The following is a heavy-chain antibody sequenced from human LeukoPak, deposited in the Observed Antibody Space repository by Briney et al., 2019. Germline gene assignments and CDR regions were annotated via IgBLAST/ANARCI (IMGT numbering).Heavy chain of an antibody. V-gene: IGHV4-30-2*01. Sequence: PSETLSLTCTVSGGSISSGGYYWSWIRQPPGKGLEWIGYIYHSGSTYHNPSLKSRVTISVDRSKNQFSLKLSSVTAADTAVYYCARGEYSSSWNWFDPWGQGTLVTVSS. J-gene: IGHJ5*02. CDR3: ARGEYSSSWNWFDP. D-gene: IGHD6-6*01. CDR1: GGSISSGGYY. CDR2: IYHSGST.